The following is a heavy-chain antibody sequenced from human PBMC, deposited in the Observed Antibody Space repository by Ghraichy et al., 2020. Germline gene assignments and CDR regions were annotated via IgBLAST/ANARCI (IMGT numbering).Heavy chain of an antibody. J-gene: IGHJ4*02. D-gene: IGHD6-13*01. CDR2: TNLSGKT. Sequence: SETLSLTCAVHGGSFSNFLWSWIRQPPGKGLECIGETNLSGKTNYNPSLKSRVTISVDTSKSQFSLRLTSVTAADTAVYYCAREEECSTNCPLNYWGQGTLVTVSS. CDR1: GGSFSNFL. V-gene: IGHV4-34*01. CDR3: AREEECSTNCPLNY.